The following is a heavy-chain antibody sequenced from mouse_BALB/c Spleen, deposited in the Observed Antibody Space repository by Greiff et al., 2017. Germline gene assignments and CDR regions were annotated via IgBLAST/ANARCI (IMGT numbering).Heavy chain of an antibody. D-gene: IGHD1-1*01. CDR2: INPGSGGT. Sequence: QVQLKESGAELVRPGTSVKVSCKASGYAFTNYLIEWVKQRPGQGLEWIGVINPGSGGTNYNEKFKGKATLTADKSSSTAYMQLSSLTSDDSAVYFCARGRDGRAMDYWGQGTSVTVSS. J-gene: IGHJ4*01. CDR3: ARGRDGRAMDY. CDR1: GYAFTNYL. V-gene: IGHV1-54*03.